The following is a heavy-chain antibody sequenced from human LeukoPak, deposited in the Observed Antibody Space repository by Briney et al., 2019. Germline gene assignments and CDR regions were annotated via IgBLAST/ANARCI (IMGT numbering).Heavy chain of an antibody. CDR2: ISYSGTT. D-gene: IGHD3-22*01. J-gene: IGHJ3*02. CDR3: ARRGLSPHYYDSSGHGVGAFDI. Sequence: SETLSLTCTVSGGSISSSNYFWGWVRQPPGKGLEWIGTISYSGTTHDNPSLKSRVIISVDTSKKQFSLRLSSVTAADTAAYYCARRGLSPHYYDSSGHGVGAFDIWGQGTMVTVSS. V-gene: IGHV4-39*07. CDR1: GGSISSSNYF.